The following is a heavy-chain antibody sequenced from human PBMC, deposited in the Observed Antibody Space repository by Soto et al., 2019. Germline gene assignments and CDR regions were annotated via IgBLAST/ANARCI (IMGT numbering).Heavy chain of an antibody. CDR1: GSIFSAFG. CDR2: LSHDGSNK. V-gene: IGHV3-30*03. D-gene: IGHD1-26*01. CDR3: ARDRDGGTYTYFDN. J-gene: IGHJ4*02. Sequence: GGSLRLSCAASGSIFSAFGIHWVRQAPGKGLEWVAFLSHDGSNKYYADSVRGRFTISRDNSKNTVYLQMNSLRPDDTAVYYCARDRDGGTYTYFDNWGQGTRVTVS.